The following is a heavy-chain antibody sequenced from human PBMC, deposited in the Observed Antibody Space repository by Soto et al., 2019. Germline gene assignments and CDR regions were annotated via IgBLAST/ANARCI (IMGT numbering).Heavy chain of an antibody. Sequence: GESLKISCAASGFTFSSYGMHWVRQAPGKGLEWVAVISYDGSNKYYADSVKGRFTISRDNSKNTLYLQMNSLRAEDTAVYYCAKDYYGSGSYYAFDIWGQGTMVTVSS. CDR3: AKDYYGSGSYYAFDI. CDR1: GFTFSSYG. J-gene: IGHJ3*02. D-gene: IGHD3-10*01. CDR2: ISYDGSNK. V-gene: IGHV3-30*18.